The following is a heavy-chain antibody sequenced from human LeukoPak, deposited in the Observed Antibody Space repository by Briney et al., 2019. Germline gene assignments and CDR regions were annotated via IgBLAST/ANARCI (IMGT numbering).Heavy chain of an antibody. V-gene: IGHV1-2*02. CDR2: INPNSGGT. CDR1: RYTFTGDY. Sequence: ASVKVSCKAPRYTFTGDYMHWVRQAPGQGLEWMGWINPNSGGTNYAQKFQGRVTMTRDTSISTAYMELSRLRSDDTAVYYCARERTLISCYDYWGQGTLVTVSS. D-gene: IGHD2-15*01. J-gene: IGHJ4*02. CDR3: ARERTLISCYDY.